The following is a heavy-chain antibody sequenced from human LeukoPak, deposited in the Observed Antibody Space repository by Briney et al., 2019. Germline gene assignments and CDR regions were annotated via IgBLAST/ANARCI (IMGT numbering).Heavy chain of an antibody. J-gene: IGHJ4*02. Sequence: GGSLRLSCAASGFTLSDFDMTWVRQSPGKGLEWVATISPTGVNTYYADSVKGRFSISRDNSNDTLYLQMNTLRAEDTATYYCAKNGGYYFYWGLGTLVIVSS. CDR3: AKNGGYYFY. V-gene: IGHV3-23*01. CDR1: GFTLSDFD. D-gene: IGHD2/OR15-2a*01. CDR2: ISPTGVNT.